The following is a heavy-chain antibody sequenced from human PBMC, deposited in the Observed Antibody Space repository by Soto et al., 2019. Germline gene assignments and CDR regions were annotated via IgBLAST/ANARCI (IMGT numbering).Heavy chain of an antibody. CDR1: GFTFRSYW. D-gene: IGHD5-18*01. V-gene: IGHV3-74*01. J-gene: IGHJ6*02. CDR2: IKNDGSDT. Sequence: HPGGSLRLSCAASGFTFRSYWMFWVRQAPGKGLVWVSHIKNDGSDTYYADSVKGRFTISRDNAKNTVYLEMNSLRAEDTAVYHCARGGYSAGFDVWGRGTTVTVSS. CDR3: ARGGYSAGFDV.